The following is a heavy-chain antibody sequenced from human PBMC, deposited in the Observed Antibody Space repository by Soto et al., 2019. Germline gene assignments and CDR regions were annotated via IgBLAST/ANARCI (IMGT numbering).Heavy chain of an antibody. V-gene: IGHV1-18*01. Sequence: QVHLVQSGAEVKNPGASVKVSCKGSGYAFTTYGITWVRQAPGQGLEWMGWISAHNGNTNYAQKLQGIVTVTRDTSTLTAYMELKSLRYDDKAVSDCARVRYWDYWSQGALVTVSS. CDR1: GYAFTTYG. D-gene: IGHD2-8*02. J-gene: IGHJ4*02. CDR3: ARVRYWDY. CDR2: ISAHNGNT.